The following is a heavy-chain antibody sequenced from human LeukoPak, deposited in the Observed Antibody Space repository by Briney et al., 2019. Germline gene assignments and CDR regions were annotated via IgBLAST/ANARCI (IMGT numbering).Heavy chain of an antibody. CDR1: GGSISSYY. CDR2: IYYSGST. Sequence: PSETLSLTCTVSGGSISSYYWSWIRQPPGKGLEWIGYIYYSGSTNYNPSLKSRVTISIDTSKNQFSLKLSSVTAADTAVYYCASSYYYYGMDVWGQRTTVTVSS. CDR3: ASSYYYYGMDV. V-gene: IGHV4-59*01. J-gene: IGHJ6*02.